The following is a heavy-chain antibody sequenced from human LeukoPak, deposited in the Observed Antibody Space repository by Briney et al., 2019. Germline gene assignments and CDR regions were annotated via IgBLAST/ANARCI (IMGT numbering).Heavy chain of an antibody. D-gene: IGHD1-26*01. CDR1: GFTLSANW. Sequence: GGSLRLSCAASGFTLSANWMHWVRQAPGKGLVWVSHIDSDGSSTTYADSVKGRFTISRDNAKNTLYLQMNSLRADDTAVYYCARIGGSHLFDFWGQGTLVTVSS. V-gene: IGHV3-74*01. CDR3: ARIGGSHLFDF. J-gene: IGHJ4*02. CDR2: IDSDGSST.